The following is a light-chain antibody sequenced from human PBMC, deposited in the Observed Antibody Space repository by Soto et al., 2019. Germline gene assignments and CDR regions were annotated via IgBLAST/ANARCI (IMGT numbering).Light chain of an antibody. CDR1: QGVXSN. V-gene: IGKV3-15*01. Sequence: DIVVTQSPATLSVSLGERATLSCRASQGVXSNFAWYQRKPGQAPRLLIXGQSTRATGIPARFIGSGSGKEFTLTLSSLQSEYFSVYYCQQYNKWPTWTFGQGTKVDIK. J-gene: IGKJ1*01. CDR3: QQYNKWPTWT. CDR2: GQS.